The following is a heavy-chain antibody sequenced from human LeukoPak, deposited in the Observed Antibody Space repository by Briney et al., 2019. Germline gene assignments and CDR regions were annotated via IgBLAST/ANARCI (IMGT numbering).Heavy chain of an antibody. CDR1: GYTFSSYG. CDR3: SREFPFCGADCFSGVFDI. D-gene: IGHD2-21*02. V-gene: IGHV1-18*01. J-gene: IGHJ3*02. CDR2: ISVINNGNT. Sequence: ASVKVSCKASGYTFSSYGINWVRQAPGQGLEWMGWISVINNGNTRYARNFQGRLTMTTDTSTATAYMELRSLRSDDTAVYYCSREFPFCGADCFSGVFDIWGQGTMVTVS.